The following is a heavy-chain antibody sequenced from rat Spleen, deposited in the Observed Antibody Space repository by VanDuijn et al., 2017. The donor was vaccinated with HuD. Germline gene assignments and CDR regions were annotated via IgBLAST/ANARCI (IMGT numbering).Heavy chain of an antibody. J-gene: IGHJ4*01. V-gene: IGHV2-32*01. Sequence: QVQLKESGPGLVQPSQTLSLTCTVSGFSLTTYHVHWVRQSPGNGLEWMGVMSSHGDTSYNSALTSRLSISWDSSKSQVFLKMNSLQAEDTAIYYCTRVSFMYTTDPHYVMDAWGQGASVTVSS. CDR3: TRVSFMYTTDPHYVMDA. CDR2: MSSHGDT. CDR1: GFSLTTYH. D-gene: IGHD1-6*01.